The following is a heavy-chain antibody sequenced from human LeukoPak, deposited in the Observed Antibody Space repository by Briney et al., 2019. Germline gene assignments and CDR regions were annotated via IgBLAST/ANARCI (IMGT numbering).Heavy chain of an antibody. CDR3: AKEGAITFQY. CDR1: GFTFNSYA. Sequence: GGSLRLSCAASGFTFNSYAMSWVRQAPGKGLKWVSAITNNGGSTYYADSVKGRFTISRDNSKNTLYLQMNSLRAEDTAVYYCAKEGAITFQYWGQGTLVTVSS. J-gene: IGHJ1*01. D-gene: IGHD1-26*01. V-gene: IGHV3-23*01. CDR2: ITNNGGST.